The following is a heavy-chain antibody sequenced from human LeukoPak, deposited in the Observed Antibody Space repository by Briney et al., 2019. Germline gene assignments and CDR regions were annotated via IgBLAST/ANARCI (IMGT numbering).Heavy chain of an antibody. V-gene: IGHV3-30*03. CDR1: GFTFSSYG. J-gene: IGHJ4*02. D-gene: IGHD2-21*01. CDR3: ATVMRGDY. Sequence: QPGGSLRLSCAASGFTFSSYGMHWVRHAPGKGLEWVAVISYDGSNKYYADSVKGRFTISRDNSKNTLYLQMNSLRAEDTAVYYCATVMRGDYWGQGTLVTVSS. CDR2: ISYDGSNK.